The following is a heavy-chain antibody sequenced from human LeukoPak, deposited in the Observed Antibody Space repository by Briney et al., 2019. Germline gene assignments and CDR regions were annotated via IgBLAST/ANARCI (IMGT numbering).Heavy chain of an antibody. CDR2: IYSGGST. J-gene: IGHJ4*02. D-gene: IGHD3-10*01. Sequence: GGSLILSCAASGFSVSSNYMSGVRQAPGKGLEWVSVIYSGGSTYYADSVKGRFTISRDNSKNTLYLQMNSLRAEDTAVYYCASHTYYYGSGRSYWGQGTLVTVSS. V-gene: IGHV3-66*04. CDR1: GFSVSSNY. CDR3: ASHTYYYGSGRSY.